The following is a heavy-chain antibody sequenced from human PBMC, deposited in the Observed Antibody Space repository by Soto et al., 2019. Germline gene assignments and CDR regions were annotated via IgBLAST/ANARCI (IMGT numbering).Heavy chain of an antibody. CDR1: GFTVSSNY. D-gene: IGHD4-17*01. V-gene: IGHV3-53*01. CDR3: ASSLASHYGDYGISTYYYYYGMDV. J-gene: IGHJ6*02. Sequence: PGWSLRLSCAASGFTVSSNYMSWVRQAPGKGLEWVSVIYSGGSTYYADSVKGRFTISRDNSKNTLYLQMNSLRAEDTAVYYCASSLASHYGDYGISTYYYYYGMDVWGQGTTVTVSS. CDR2: IYSGGST.